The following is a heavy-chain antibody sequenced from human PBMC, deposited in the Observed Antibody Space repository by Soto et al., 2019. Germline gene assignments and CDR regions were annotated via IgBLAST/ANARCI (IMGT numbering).Heavy chain of an antibody. D-gene: IGHD2-2*01. CDR2: INAGNGNT. Sequence: QVQLVQSGAEVKKPGASVKVSCKASGYTFTSYAMHWVRQATGQRLEWMGWINAGNGNTKYSQKFQGRVTITRDTSASTAYMELSSLGSEDTAVYYCARVGSSTSLYYYYYYMDVWGKGTTVTVSS. CDR1: GYTFTSYA. V-gene: IGHV1-3*01. J-gene: IGHJ6*03. CDR3: ARVGSSTSLYYYYYYMDV.